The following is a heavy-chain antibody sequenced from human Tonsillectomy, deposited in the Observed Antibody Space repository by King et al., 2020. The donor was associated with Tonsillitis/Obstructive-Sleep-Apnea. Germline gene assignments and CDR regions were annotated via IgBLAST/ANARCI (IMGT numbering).Heavy chain of an antibody. D-gene: IGHD5-24*01. Sequence: QLVQSGGGVVQPGRSLRLSCAASGFTFSSHVMHWVRQAPGKGLEWVAVISYDGINKYYADSVKGRFTISRDNSKNTLYLQMNSLRAEDTAVYYCAKEGRWLQFDYWGQGTLVTVSS. V-gene: IGHV3-30*18. CDR2: ISYDGINK. J-gene: IGHJ4*02. CDR3: AKEGRWLQFDY. CDR1: GFTFSSHV.